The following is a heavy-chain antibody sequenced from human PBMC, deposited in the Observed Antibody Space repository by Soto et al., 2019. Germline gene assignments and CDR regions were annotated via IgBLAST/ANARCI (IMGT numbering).Heavy chain of an antibody. D-gene: IGHD3-10*01. CDR3: AKKVNSGPGSQYFDY. V-gene: IGHV3-23*01. CDR2: FRSSGDGGTT. Sequence: GGSLRLSCAASGFTFSSYSMSWVRQAPGKGLEWVSGFRSSGDGGTTYYADSVKGRFTISRDNSKNTLLLQMNSLRAEDTAIYYCAKKVNSGPGSQYFDYWGQGTLVTVSS. CDR1: GFTFSSYS. J-gene: IGHJ4*02.